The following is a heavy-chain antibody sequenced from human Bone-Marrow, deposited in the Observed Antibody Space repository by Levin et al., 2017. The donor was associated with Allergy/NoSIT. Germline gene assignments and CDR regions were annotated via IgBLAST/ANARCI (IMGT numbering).Heavy chain of an antibody. CDR1: GGSISSSSYY. D-gene: IGHD3/OR15-3a*01. J-gene: IGHJ4*02. Sequence: ASETLSLTCTVSGGSISSSSYYWGWIRQPPGKGLEWIGSIYYSGSTYYNPSLKSRVTISVDTSKNQFSLKLSSVTAADTAVYYCARHGLGSLAPPRPWGQGTLVTVSS. CDR3: ARHGLGSLAPPRP. CDR2: IYYSGST. V-gene: IGHV4-39*01.